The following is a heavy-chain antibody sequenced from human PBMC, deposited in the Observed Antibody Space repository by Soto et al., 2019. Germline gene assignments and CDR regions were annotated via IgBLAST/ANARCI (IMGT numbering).Heavy chain of an antibody. CDR1: GYTFSNYG. D-gene: IGHD2-2*01. CDR2: ISLYSDGT. J-gene: IGHJ5*02. Sequence: ASVKVSCKTSGYTFSNYGITWVRQAPGQPLEWLGWISLYSDGTNYAQKFQGRVSMTTDTSTATAYMELRSLRSDDTAVYYCARVVPGAEAWFGPWGQGTLVTVSS. CDR3: ARVVPGAEAWFGP. V-gene: IGHV1-18*01.